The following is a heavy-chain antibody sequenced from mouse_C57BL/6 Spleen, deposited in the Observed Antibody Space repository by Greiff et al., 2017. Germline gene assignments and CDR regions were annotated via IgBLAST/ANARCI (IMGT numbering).Heavy chain of an antibody. CDR1: GYAFSSYW. J-gene: IGHJ4*01. V-gene: IGHV1-80*01. Sequence: VQLQQSGAELVKPGASVKISCKASGYAFSSYWMNWVKKRPGKGLEWIGQIYPGDGDTNYNGKFKGKATLTADKSSSTAYMQLSSLTSEDSAVYFCARSYDMDYWGQGTSVTVSS. CDR3: ARSYDMDY. CDR2: IYPGDGDT.